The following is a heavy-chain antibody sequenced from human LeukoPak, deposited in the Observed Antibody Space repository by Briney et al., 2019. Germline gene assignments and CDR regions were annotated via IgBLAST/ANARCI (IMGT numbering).Heavy chain of an antibody. CDR1: GYTFTGYY. J-gene: IGHJ3*02. CDR2: INPNSGGT. V-gene: IGHV1-2*02. Sequence: GASVKVSCKASGYTFTGYYMHWVRQAPGQGLEWMGWINPNSGGTNYAQKFQGRVTMTRDTSISTAYMELSRLRSDDTAVYYCARAYNWNPGVAFDIWGQGTMVTVSS. CDR3: ARAYNWNPGVAFDI. D-gene: IGHD1-20*01.